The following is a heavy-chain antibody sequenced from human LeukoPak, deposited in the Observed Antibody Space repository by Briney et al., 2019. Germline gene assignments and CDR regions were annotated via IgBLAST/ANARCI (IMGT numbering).Heavy chain of an antibody. CDR2: IGTAGDT. V-gene: IGHV3-13*01. CDR1: GFTFDDYA. Sequence: PGRSLRFSCAASGFTFDDYAMHWVRQAPGKGLEWVSGIGTAGDTYYPGSVKGRFTISRENAKNSLYLQMNSLRAGDTAVYYCARGRFHDAFDIWGQGTMVTVSS. J-gene: IGHJ3*02. CDR3: ARGRFHDAFDI.